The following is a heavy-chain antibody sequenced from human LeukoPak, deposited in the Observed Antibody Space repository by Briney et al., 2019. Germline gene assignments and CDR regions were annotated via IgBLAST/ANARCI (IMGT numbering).Heavy chain of an antibody. D-gene: IGHD2-2*01. CDR1: GYSFTNYW. Sequence: GESLKISCKGAGYSFTNYWIGWVRQMPGKGLEWMGIIYPGDSDTRYSPSFQGQVTISADKSISTAYLQWSSLKASDTAMYYCARLGHCSSTSCYLGIGTFDIWGQGTMVTVSS. CDR3: ARLGHCSSTSCYLGIGTFDI. J-gene: IGHJ3*02. CDR2: IYPGDSDT. V-gene: IGHV5-51*01.